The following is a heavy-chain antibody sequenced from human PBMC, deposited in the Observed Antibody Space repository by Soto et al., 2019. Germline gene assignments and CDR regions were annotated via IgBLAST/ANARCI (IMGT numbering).Heavy chain of an antibody. V-gene: IGHV3-30*18. CDR3: AKDLIAVALYYFDY. CDR1: GFTFSSYG. Sequence: QVQLVESGGGVVQPGRSLRLSCAASGFTFSSYGMHWVRQAPGKGLEWVAVISYDGSNKYYADSVKGRFTISRDNSKNTLYLQMNSLRAEDTAVYYCAKDLIAVALYYFDYWGQGTLVTVSS. D-gene: IGHD6-19*01. J-gene: IGHJ4*02. CDR2: ISYDGSNK.